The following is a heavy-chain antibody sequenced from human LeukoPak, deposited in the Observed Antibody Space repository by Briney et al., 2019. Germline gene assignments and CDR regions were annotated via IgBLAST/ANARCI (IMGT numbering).Heavy chain of an antibody. CDR3: ARRGSSGCFDY. Sequence: PGGSLRLSCAASGFSLSNYWMSWVRQAPGKGLEWVANIKQDGSEKYYVDSVKGRLTISRDNSKNTLYLQMNSLRAEDMAVYYCARRGSSGCFDYWGQGTLVTVSS. CDR2: IKQDGSEK. D-gene: IGHD6-19*01. V-gene: IGHV3-7*01. CDR1: GFSLSNYW. J-gene: IGHJ4*02.